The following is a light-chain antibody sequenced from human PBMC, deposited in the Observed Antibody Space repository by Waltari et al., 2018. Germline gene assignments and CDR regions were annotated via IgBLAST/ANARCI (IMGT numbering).Light chain of an antibody. CDR3: CSYTGIYWV. CDR2: DVT. Sequence: QSALTQPRSVSGSPGQSVTISCTGTSSDVGGYNYVSWYQQHPGKTPKLMIYDVTKRPSGVPDRFSGSKSGNTASLAISGLQAGDEADYYCCSYTGIYWVFGGGTKLTVL. CDR1: SSDVGGYNY. J-gene: IGLJ3*02. V-gene: IGLV2-11*01.